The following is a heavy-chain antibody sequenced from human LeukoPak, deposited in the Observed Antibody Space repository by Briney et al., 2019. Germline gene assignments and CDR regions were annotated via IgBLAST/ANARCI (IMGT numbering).Heavy chain of an antibody. CDR1: GYTFTGYY. V-gene: IGHV1-2*02. CDR3: AREVAYYDSSEIPGDY. D-gene: IGHD3-22*01. J-gene: IGHJ4*02. CDR2: INPNSGGT. Sequence: ASVKVSCKASGYTFTGYYMHWVRQAPGQGLEWMVWINPNSGGTNYAQKFQGRVSMTRDTSISTAYMELSRLRSDDTAVYYCAREVAYYDSSEIPGDYWGQGTLVTVSS.